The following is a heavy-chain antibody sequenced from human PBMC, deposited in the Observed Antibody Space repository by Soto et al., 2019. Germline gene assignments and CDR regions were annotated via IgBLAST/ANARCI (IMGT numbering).Heavy chain of an antibody. CDR1: GFTFSSHV. D-gene: IGHD2-15*01. J-gene: IGHJ4*02. CDR2: ISGTGGT. V-gene: IGHV3-23*01. CDR3: AKDRRGAYCSGGICYSPDY. Sequence: EVQLWESGGGLVQPGGSLRLSCAVPGFTFSSHVMSWVRQAPGKGLEWVSAISGTGGTYYADSVKGRFTISRDNSKNALYLQMNNLRDEDTAVYYCAKDRRGAYCSGGICYSPDYWGQGTLVIVSS.